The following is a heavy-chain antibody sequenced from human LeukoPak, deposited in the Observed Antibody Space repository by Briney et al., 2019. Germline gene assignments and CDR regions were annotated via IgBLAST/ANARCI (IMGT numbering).Heavy chain of an antibody. CDR1: GGSISSSSYY. CDR3: ARYTSMVAFHAHGFDI. D-gene: IGHD3-10*01. CDR2: ISYSGST. V-gene: IGHV4-61*05. J-gene: IGHJ3*02. Sequence: SETLSLTCTVSGGSISSSSYYWGWIRQPPGKGLEWIGYISYSGSTNYNPSLKSRVTISVDTSKNNFSLKLSSVTAADTAVYYCARYTSMVAFHAHGFDIWGQGTMVTVSS.